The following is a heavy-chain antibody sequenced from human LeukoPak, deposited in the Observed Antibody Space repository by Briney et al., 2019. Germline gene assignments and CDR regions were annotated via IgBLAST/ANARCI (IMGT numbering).Heavy chain of an antibody. V-gene: IGHV1-58*01. Sequence: SVKVSCKASGFTFSNSAVQWVRQARGQRLEWIGWIVVASGKTIYAQSFQGRLTVSRDMSTSTAYMEVGSLRSEDTAVYYCAAASVAPGGHFYGMDVWGKGTTVTVSS. CDR3: AAASVAPGGHFYGMDV. CDR1: GFTFSNSA. CDR2: IVVASGKT. D-gene: IGHD2-8*02. J-gene: IGHJ6*04.